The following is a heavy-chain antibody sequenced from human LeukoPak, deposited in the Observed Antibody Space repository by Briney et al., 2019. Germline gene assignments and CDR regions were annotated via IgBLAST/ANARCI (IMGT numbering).Heavy chain of an antibody. Sequence: GGSLRLSCVASGFTFSDYYMSWIRQAPGKGLEWVSYISSSSSYTNYADSVKGRFTISRDNAKNSLYLQMNSLRAEDTAVYYCARDRQQWLVRDYYYYYGMDVWGQGTTVTVSS. CDR2: ISSSSSYT. V-gene: IGHV3-11*06. CDR3: ARDRQQWLVRDYYYYYGMDV. J-gene: IGHJ6*02. D-gene: IGHD6-19*01. CDR1: GFTFSDYY.